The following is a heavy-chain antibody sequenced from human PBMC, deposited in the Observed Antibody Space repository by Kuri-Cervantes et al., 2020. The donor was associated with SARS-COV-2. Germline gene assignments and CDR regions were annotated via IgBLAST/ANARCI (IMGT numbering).Heavy chain of an antibody. Sequence: ASVKVSCKPSGYIFTDYYMHWVRQAPGQGLEWMGWINPNSGGTNYTQRFQGRVTMTRDTSISTAYMELSRLRSDDTAVYYCARGGLAVAGRVWFDPWGKGTLVTVSS. J-gene: IGHJ5*02. D-gene: IGHD6-19*01. CDR2: INPNSGGT. CDR3: ARGGLAVAGRVWFDP. CDR1: GYIFTDYY. V-gene: IGHV1-2*02.